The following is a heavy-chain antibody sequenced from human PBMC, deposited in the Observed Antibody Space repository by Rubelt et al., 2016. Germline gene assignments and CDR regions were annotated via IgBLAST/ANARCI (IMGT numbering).Heavy chain of an antibody. CDR2: LDPEDGET. Sequence: QVQLVQSGAEVKKPGASVKVSCKASGYTFTGYYIHWVRQAPGQGLEWMGGLDPEDGETVYAQKFQGGITMTRNTSISTAYMELSSLRSEDTAVYYCAGGVDFWGQGTLVTVSS. V-gene: IGHV1-8*02. CDR3: AGGVDF. CDR1: GYTFTGYY. J-gene: IGHJ4*02.